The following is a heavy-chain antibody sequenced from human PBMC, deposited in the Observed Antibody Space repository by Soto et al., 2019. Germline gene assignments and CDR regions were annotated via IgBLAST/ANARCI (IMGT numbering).Heavy chain of an antibody. J-gene: IGHJ5*02. Sequence: ASVKVSCKASGYTFTSYGISWVRQAPGQGLEWMGIINPSGGSTSYAQKFQGRVTMTRDTSTSTVYMELSSLRSEDTAVYYCAMVRGHNWFDPWGQGTLVTVSS. CDR3: AMVRGHNWFDP. CDR1: GYTFTSYG. CDR2: INPSGGST. V-gene: IGHV1-46*03. D-gene: IGHD3-10*01.